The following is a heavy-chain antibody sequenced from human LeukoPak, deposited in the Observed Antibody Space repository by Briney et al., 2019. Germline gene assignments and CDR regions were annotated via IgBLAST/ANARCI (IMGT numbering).Heavy chain of an antibody. J-gene: IGHJ6*02. CDR3: ARTPRNYGAPNYYGMDV. D-gene: IGHD4-17*01. Sequence: ASVKVSCKASGYTFTGYYMHWVRQAPGQGLEWMGWTNPNSGGTNYAQKFQGRVTMTRDTSISTAYMELSRLRSDDTAVYYCARTPRNYGAPNYYGMDVWGQGTTVTVSS. CDR2: TNPNSGGT. CDR1: GYTFTGYY. V-gene: IGHV1-2*02.